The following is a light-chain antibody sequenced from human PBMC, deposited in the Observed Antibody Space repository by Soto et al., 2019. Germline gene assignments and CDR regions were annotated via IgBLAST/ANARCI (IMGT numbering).Light chain of an antibody. V-gene: IGLV2-8*01. CDR2: EVV. Sequence: QSALTQPPSASGSPGQSVTISCTGTKNDIGVYDFVSWYQHHPGKAPRLIIYEVVQRPSGVPARFSGSKSGNTASLTVSGLQAADEADYFCKSSAGSNTYVFGSGTKLTVL. CDR3: KSSAGSNTYV. J-gene: IGLJ1*01. CDR1: KNDIGVYDF.